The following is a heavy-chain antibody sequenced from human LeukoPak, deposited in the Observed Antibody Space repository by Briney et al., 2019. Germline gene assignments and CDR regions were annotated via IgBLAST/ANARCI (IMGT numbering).Heavy chain of an antibody. D-gene: IGHD3-9*01. CDR2: IYPGDSDT. CDR1: GYSFTSYW. J-gene: IGHJ5*02. V-gene: IGHV5-51*01. CDR3: AKQVDYYDILGPEFDP. Sequence: GESLKISCKGSGYSFTSYWIGWVRQMPGKGLEWMGIIYPGDSDTRYSPSFQGQVTISADKSISTAYLQWSSLKASDTAMYFCAKQVDYYDILGPEFDPWGQGTLVTVSS.